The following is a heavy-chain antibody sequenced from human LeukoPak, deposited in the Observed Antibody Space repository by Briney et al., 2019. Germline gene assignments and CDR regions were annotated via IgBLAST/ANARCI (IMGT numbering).Heavy chain of an antibody. Sequence: GGSLRLSCAASGFTFSSYWMHWVRQAPGKGLVGVSRINSDGSSTSYADSVKGRFTISRDNAKNTLYLQMNSLRAEDTAVYYCGRGFRIVGAFYFDYWGQGTLVTVSS. D-gene: IGHD1-26*01. CDR3: GRGFRIVGAFYFDY. J-gene: IGHJ4*02. CDR1: GFTFSSYW. V-gene: IGHV3-74*01. CDR2: INSDGSST.